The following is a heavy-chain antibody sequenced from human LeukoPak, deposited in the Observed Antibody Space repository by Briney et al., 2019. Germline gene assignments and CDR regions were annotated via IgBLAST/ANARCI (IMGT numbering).Heavy chain of an antibody. CDR2: IYYSGST. V-gene: IGHV4-61*08. J-gene: IGHJ3*02. D-gene: IGHD3-16*01. CDR1: GGSISSGDCY. Sequence: PSETLSLTCTVSGGSISSGDCYWSWIRQPPGKGLEWIGYIYYSGSTNYNPSLKSRVTISVDTSKNQFSLKLSSVTAADTAVYYCARDSARVGSFTKAFDIWGQGTMVTVSS. CDR3: ARDSARVGSFTKAFDI.